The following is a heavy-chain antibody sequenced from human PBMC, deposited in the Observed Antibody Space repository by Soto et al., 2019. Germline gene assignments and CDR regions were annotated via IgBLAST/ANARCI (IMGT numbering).Heavy chain of an antibody. V-gene: IGHV4-30-2*01. CDR2: IYHSGST. Sequence: QLQLQESGSGLVKPSQTLSLTCAVSGGSISSGGYSWSWIRQPPGKGLEWIGYIYHSGSTYYNPSLKSGVTISVDRSKNKFSLKLSSVTAADTAVYYCARGEGYDFWSGYDRHYFDYWGQGTLVTVSS. CDR1: GGSISSGGYS. D-gene: IGHD3-3*01. CDR3: ARGEGYDFWSGYDRHYFDY. J-gene: IGHJ4*02.